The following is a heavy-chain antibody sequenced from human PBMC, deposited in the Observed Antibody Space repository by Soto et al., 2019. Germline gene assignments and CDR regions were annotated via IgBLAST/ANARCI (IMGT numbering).Heavy chain of an antibody. CDR2: VYDGGNS. J-gene: IGHJ4*02. D-gene: IGHD3-22*01. CDR1: GGSISSGYYY. V-gene: IGHV4-39*01. CDR3: ARTGTVSSDYDFDF. Sequence: PSETLSLTCSVSGGSISSGYYYWSWIRQPPGGGLEWIGSVYDGGNSYYNPSLRSRLTISIDTSRNQFSLKLNSVTAADTAVYYCARTGTVSSDYDFDFWGQGTLVTVSS.